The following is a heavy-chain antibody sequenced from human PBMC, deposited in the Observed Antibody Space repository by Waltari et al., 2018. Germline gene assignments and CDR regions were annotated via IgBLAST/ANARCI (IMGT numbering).Heavy chain of an antibody. D-gene: IGHD2-15*01. CDR1: GDTFSNNA. CDR2: ISPVLGSV. J-gene: IGHJ4*02. V-gene: IGHV1-69*11. CDR3: ARTVTLFAGVVQGYYFDY. Sequence: QAPLVQSGTEVKRTGSSVRVPCKASGDTFSNNAISWVRQAPGQGLEWMGRISPVLGSVKPAEKFQGRVTLSADASSNAVYMELSSLRSEDTAVYYCARTVTLFAGVVQGYYFDYWGQGTLVTVSS.